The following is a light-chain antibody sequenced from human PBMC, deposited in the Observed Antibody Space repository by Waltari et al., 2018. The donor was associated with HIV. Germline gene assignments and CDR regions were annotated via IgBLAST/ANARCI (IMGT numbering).Light chain of an antibody. Sequence: NFMLTQPPSVSESPGKTVTISCTRTSGSIASNYVPRYQQRPGSSPTTGIYEDNQRPSGVPDRFSGSIDSSSNSASLTISGLKTEDEADYYCQSYDSSNQGVFGGGTKLTVL. CDR2: EDN. CDR3: QSYDSSNQGV. CDR1: SGSIASNY. V-gene: IGLV6-57*01. J-gene: IGLJ3*02.